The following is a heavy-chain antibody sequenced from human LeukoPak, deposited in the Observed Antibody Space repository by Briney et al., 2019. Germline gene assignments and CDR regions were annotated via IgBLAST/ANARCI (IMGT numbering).Heavy chain of an antibody. Sequence: GGSLRLSCVASGFTFSIYSMNWVRQAPGKGLEWVSSIGGSSSSLYYAESVKGRFTISRDNARNSLYLQMNSLRAEDTAVYYCAKEAGQDFGALDAFDVWGQGTMVTVSS. CDR3: AKEAGQDFGALDAFDV. D-gene: IGHD4-17*01. J-gene: IGHJ3*01. CDR1: GFTFSIYS. V-gene: IGHV3-21*01. CDR2: IGGSSSSL.